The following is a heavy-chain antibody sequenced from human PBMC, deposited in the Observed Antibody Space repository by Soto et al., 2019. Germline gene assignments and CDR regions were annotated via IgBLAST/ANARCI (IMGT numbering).Heavy chain of an antibody. CDR1: GYTFSNYG. Sequence: QVQLVQSGAEVKKPGASVKVSCQASGYTFSNYGFSWVRQAPGQGLEWMGWISGYNGNTNYAERLQGRVTMTTDTATSTAYMEMKSLRYDDAAVYYCAREGQLGYWGQGTPVTVSS. CDR2: ISGYNGNT. CDR3: AREGQLGY. V-gene: IGHV1-18*01. D-gene: IGHD6-6*01. J-gene: IGHJ4*02.